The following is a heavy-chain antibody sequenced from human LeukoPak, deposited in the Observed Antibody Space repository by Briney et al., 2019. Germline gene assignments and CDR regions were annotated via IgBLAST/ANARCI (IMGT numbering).Heavy chain of an antibody. D-gene: IGHD3-22*01. V-gene: IGHV1-69*13. CDR2: IIPVFGTS. CDR1: GGTFSSHG. Sequence: SVEVSCKASGGTFSSHGFSWVRQAPGQGLEWMGEIIPVFGTSSNAQKFQGRVTITADESTNTAYMELKSLRSEDTAIYYCASGSHFDTSGYPYWYFDLWGRGTLVTVSS. J-gene: IGHJ2*01. CDR3: ASGSHFDTSGYPYWYFDL.